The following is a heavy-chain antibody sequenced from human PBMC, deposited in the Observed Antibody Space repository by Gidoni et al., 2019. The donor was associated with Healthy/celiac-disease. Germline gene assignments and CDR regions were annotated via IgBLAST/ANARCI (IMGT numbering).Heavy chain of an antibody. J-gene: IGHJ4*02. D-gene: IGHD1-26*01. V-gene: IGHV4-39*01. CDR2: IYYSGST. CDR3: ARLGLQSGTDY. Sequence: QLQLQESGPGLVKPSETLSLTCTVSGGSISSSNYYWGWIRQPPGKGLEWIGSIYYSGSTYYNPSLKSRVTISVDTSKNQFSLNLSSVTAADTAVYYCARLGLQSGTDYWGQGTLVTVSS. CDR1: GGSISSSNYY.